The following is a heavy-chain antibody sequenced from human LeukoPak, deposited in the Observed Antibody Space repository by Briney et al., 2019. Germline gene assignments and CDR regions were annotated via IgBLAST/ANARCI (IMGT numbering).Heavy chain of an antibody. J-gene: IGHJ4*02. D-gene: IGHD3-22*01. V-gene: IGHV3-53*01. CDR3: AREGYYDSSGHFDY. CDR2: IYSGGST. CDR1: GFTVSSNY. Sequence: GGCLRLSCAASGFTVSSNYMSWVRQAPGKGLEWVSVIYSGGSTYYADSVKGRFTISRDSSKNTLYLQMNSLRAEDTAVYYCAREGYYDSSGHFDYWGQGTLVTVSS.